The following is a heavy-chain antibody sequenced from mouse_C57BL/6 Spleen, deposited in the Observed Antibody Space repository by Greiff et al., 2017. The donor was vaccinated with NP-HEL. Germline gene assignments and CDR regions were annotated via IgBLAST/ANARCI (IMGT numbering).Heavy chain of an antibody. CDR1: GFTFSGYA. D-gene: IGHD2-10*01. V-gene: IGHV5-4*03. Sequence: EVKLVESGGGLVKPGGSLKLSCAASGFTFSGYAMSWVRQTPEKRLEWVATISAGGSYPSYPDNVKGRFTITRYNTKNNLDLQMSHLKSEDTAMYCWSSLPSWFAYWGQGTLVTVSA. J-gene: IGHJ3*01. CDR3: SSLPSWFAY. CDR2: ISAGGSYP.